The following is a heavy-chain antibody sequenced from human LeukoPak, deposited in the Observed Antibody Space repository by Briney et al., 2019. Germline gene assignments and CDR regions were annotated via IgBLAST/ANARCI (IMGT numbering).Heavy chain of an antibody. J-gene: IGHJ4*02. Sequence: PGGSLRLSCAASGFIFTDSWMSWVRQAQGKGLEWVANIRHDGSQTYYLHSVKGPFTISRDNAKNEVYLEMNNLRGADTAVYYCATGANLFQFWGQGTLVTVSS. CDR3: ATGANLFQF. V-gene: IGHV3-7*01. CDR1: GFIFTDSW. D-gene: IGHD1-14*01. CDR2: IRHDGSQT.